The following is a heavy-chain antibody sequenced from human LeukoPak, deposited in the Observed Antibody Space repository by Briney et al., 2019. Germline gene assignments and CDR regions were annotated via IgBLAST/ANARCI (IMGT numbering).Heavy chain of an antibody. D-gene: IGHD4-23*01. CDR1: GFTFSTSA. CDR2: IIVGTGIT. J-gene: IGHJ3*02. V-gene: IGHV1-58*01. CDR3: AAERYGGISDCCNFEI. Sequence: SVKVSCKASGFTFSTSAVQWVRQARGQRLEWVGWIIVGTGITNYAQSLQGRVTITRDMSTSTAYMELSSPRSEDTAVYYCAAERYGGISDCCNFEIWGQGTMVTVSS.